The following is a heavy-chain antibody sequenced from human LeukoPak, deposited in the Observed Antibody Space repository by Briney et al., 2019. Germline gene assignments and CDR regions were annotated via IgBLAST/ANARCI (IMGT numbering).Heavy chain of an antibody. V-gene: IGHV3-48*04. D-gene: IGHD1-1*01. CDR2: ISSSSSTI. CDR1: GFTFSSYS. J-gene: IGHJ3*02. Sequence: GGSLRLSCAASGFTFSSYSMNWVRQAPGKGLKWVSYISSSSSTIYYADSVKGRFTISRDNAKNSLYLQMNSLRAEDTAVYYCARARTGWAFDIWGQGTMVTVSS. CDR3: ARARTGWAFDI.